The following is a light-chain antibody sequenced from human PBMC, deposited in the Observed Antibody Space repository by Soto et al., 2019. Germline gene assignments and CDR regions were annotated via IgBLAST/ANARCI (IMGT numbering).Light chain of an antibody. CDR3: QQYNNWPFS. CDR1: QSVSRY. CDR2: DAS. V-gene: IGKV3-11*01. Sequence: IVLPQSPATLSLSPGERASLSCRASQSVSRYLAWYQQKPGQAPRLLIYDASNRATGIPARFSGTGSETDFTLTISGLQSEDSAIYFCQQYNNWPFSFGQGTRLEIK. J-gene: IGKJ5*01.